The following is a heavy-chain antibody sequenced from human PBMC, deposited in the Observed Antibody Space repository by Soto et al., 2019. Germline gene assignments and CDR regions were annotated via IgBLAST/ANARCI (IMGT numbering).Heavy chain of an antibody. D-gene: IGHD3-9*01. J-gene: IGHJ4*02. Sequence: QVQLVQSGAEVKKPGASVKVSCKASGYTFTSYGISWVRQAPGQGLEWMGWISAYNGNTNYAQKLQGRVTMTTDTSTSTAYMELRSLRSDDTAVYYCARDRRTFDILTGYYSFDYWGQRTLVTVSS. CDR2: ISAYNGNT. CDR1: GYTFTSYG. CDR3: ARDRRTFDILTGYYSFDY. V-gene: IGHV1-18*01.